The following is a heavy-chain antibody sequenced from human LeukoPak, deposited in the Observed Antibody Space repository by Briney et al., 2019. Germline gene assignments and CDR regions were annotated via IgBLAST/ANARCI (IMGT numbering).Heavy chain of an antibody. CDR2: IRSSSTDT. CDR3: ARVSGAPRAVDY. V-gene: IGHV3-21*01. Sequence: GGSLRLSCAASGFTFSDYNMNWVRQAPGKGLEWVSSIRSSSTDTYADSVKGRFTISRDNAKNSLYLQMNSLRDEDTAVYYCARVSGAPRAVDYWGQGTLVTVSS. J-gene: IGHJ4*02. CDR1: GFTFSDYN. D-gene: IGHD2/OR15-2a*01.